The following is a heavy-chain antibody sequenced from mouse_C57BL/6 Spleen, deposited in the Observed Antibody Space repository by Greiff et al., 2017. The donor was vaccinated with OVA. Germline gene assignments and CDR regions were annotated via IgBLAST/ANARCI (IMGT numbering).Heavy chain of an antibody. V-gene: IGHV1-54*01. CDR3: ASGSSYGSGAMDY. J-gene: IGHJ4*01. D-gene: IGHD1-1*01. CDR1: GYAFTNYL. CDR2: INPGSGGT. Sequence: QVQLQQSGAELVRPGTSVKVSCKASGYAFTNYLIEWVKQRPGQGLEWIGVINPGSGGTNYNEKFKGKATLTADKSSSTAYMQLSSLTSEDSAVYFCASGSSYGSGAMDYWGQGTSVTVSS.